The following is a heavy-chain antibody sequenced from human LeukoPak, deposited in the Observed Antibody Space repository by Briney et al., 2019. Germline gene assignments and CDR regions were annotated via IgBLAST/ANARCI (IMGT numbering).Heavy chain of an antibody. CDR2: ISISTSTI. D-gene: IGHD3-10*01. CDR3: ARDVFHGSGSPYFDS. CDR1: GFTFSSYE. J-gene: IGHJ4*02. Sequence: GGSLRLSCAASGFTFSSYEMNWVRQAPGKGLEWISYISISTSTIYYADSVKGRFTISRDNAKNSLYLQMNSLRAEDTAVYYCARDVFHGSGSPYFDSWGQGTLVTVSS. V-gene: IGHV3-48*03.